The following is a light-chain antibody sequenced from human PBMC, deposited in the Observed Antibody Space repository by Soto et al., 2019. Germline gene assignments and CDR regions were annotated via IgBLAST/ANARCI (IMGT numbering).Light chain of an antibody. Sequence: EIVLTQSPGTLSLSPGERATLSCRASQSVGSSYLAWYQQKPGQAPRLLIYGASSRATGIPDRFSGSGSGTDFTLTISRLEPEACAVYYCQQYGSSPTWTFGQGTKVEI. V-gene: IGKV3-20*01. CDR3: QQYGSSPTWT. CDR2: GAS. CDR1: QSVGSSY. J-gene: IGKJ1*01.